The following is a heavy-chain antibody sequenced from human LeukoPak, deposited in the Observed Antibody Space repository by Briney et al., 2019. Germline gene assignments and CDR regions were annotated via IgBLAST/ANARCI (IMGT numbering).Heavy chain of an antibody. J-gene: IGHJ3*02. CDR1: GGTFSSYT. D-gene: IGHD2-2*01. CDR2: IIPILGIA. V-gene: IGHV1-69*04. CDR3: ARDRGAIVVVPAASGAFDI. Sequence: WASVKVSCKASGGTFSSYTISWVRQAPGQGLEWMGMIIPILGIANYAQKFQGRVTITADKSTSTAYMELSSLRSEDTAVYYCARDRGAIVVVPAASGAFDIWGQGTMVTVSS.